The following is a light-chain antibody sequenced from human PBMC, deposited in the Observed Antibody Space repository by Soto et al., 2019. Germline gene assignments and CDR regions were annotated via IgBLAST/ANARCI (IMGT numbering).Light chain of an antibody. V-gene: IGKV1-33*01. CDR3: QQYDNPPF. CDR1: QSISSY. Sequence: DIQMTQSPSSLSASVGDRVTITCRASQSISSYLNWYQQKPGKAPKLLIYAASSLQSGVPSRFSGSGSGTDFTFTISSLQPEDIATYYCQQYDNPPFFGPGTKVDIK. J-gene: IGKJ3*01. CDR2: AAS.